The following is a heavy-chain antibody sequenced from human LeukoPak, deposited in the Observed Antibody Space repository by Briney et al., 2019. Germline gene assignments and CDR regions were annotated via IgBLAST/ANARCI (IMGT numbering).Heavy chain of an antibody. J-gene: IGHJ4*02. D-gene: IGHD5-12*01. CDR3: ARRIGERFSAHEYFDS. CDR1: GDAFSTYV. CDR2: IIPIVNMV. V-gene: IGHV1-69*04. Sequence: SVKVSCKASGDAFSTYVFTWVRQAPGQGLEWMGRIIPIVNMVDYAEEFQGRVSITADKSTSTAYMEASGLRSEDTAVYYCARRIGERFSAHEYFDSWGQGTQVTVSS.